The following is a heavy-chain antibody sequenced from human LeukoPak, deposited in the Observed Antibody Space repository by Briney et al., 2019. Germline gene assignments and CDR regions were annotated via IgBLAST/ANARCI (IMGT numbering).Heavy chain of an antibody. J-gene: IGHJ3*02. CDR1: GYTFTNYG. CDR3: AREHSPRMWIQLWLVAFDI. Sequence: ASVTVSCKASGYTFTNYGINWVRLAPGQGLEWMGWINTNTGNPTYAQGFTGRFVFSLDTSVSTAYLQISSLKAEDTAVYYCAREHSPRMWIQLWLVAFDIWGQGTMVTVSS. D-gene: IGHD5-18*01. CDR2: INTNTGNP. V-gene: IGHV7-4-1*02.